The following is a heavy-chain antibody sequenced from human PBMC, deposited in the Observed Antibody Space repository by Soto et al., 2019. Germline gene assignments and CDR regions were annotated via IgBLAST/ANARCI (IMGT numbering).Heavy chain of an antibody. D-gene: IGHD1-26*01. V-gene: IGHV1-69*04. J-gene: IGHJ6*02. CDR3: ARDGAPTGMDV. Sequence: SVKVSCKASGGTFSSYTISWVLQAPGQGLEWMGRIIPILGIANYAQKFQGRVTITADKSTSTAYMELSSLRSEDTAVYYCARDGAPTGMDVWGQGTTVTVSS. CDR1: GGTFSSYT. CDR2: IIPILGIA.